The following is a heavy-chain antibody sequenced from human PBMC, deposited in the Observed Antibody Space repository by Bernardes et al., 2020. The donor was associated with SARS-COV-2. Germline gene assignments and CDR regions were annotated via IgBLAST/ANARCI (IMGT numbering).Heavy chain of an antibody. CDR2: INCDGTRT. CDR3: VRGPSDGHGRFEY. Sequence: GGSLRLSCAASGFTFSSYCMHWVRQAPGKGLMWVSRINCDGTRTTYADSVKGRFTVSRDNTKNTLYLQMNGLRAEDTALYYCVRGPSDGHGRFEYWGQGTLGTVSS. J-gene: IGHJ4*02. CDR1: GFTFSSYC. V-gene: IGHV3-74*01.